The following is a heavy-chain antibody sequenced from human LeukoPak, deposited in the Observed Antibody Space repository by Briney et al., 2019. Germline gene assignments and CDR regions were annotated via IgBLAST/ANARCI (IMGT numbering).Heavy chain of an antibody. D-gene: IGHD6-13*01. CDR2: ISSSSSYI. CDR3: ARDQAAAVPWYYYYGMDV. V-gene: IGHV3-21*01. Sequence: RPGGSLRLSCAASGFTFSSYSMNWVRQAPGKGLEWVSSISSSSSYIYYADSVKGRFTISRDNAKNSLYLQMNSLRAEDTAVYYCARDQAAAVPWYYYYGMDVWGQGTTVTVSS. J-gene: IGHJ6*02. CDR1: GFTFSSYS.